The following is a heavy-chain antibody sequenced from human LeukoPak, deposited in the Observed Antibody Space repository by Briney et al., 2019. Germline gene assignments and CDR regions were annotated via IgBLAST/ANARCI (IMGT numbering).Heavy chain of an antibody. J-gene: IGHJ4*02. D-gene: IGHD4-11*01. CDR3: ATQRDHSDYVFDF. CDR2: ISHSGTT. CDR1: GGSISSYY. Sequence: SETLSLTCTVSGGSISSYYWSWIRQSPGKGLEWIGYISHSGTTNYKSSLKSRVTISVDTSKKQFSLKLSSVTAADVAIYFCATQRDHSDYVFDFWGQGTLVTVSS. V-gene: IGHV4-59*01.